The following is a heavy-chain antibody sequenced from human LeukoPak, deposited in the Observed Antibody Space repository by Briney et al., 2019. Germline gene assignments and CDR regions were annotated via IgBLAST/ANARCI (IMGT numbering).Heavy chain of an antibody. J-gene: IGHJ4*02. CDR3: AQTRSQQWLANDC. CDR1: GFTFSSYT. Sequence: GGSLRLSCAASGFTFSSYTMSWVRQAPGKGLEWLSSISANGGNIYYADSVKDHFTISRDNSKSTVYLQMNSLRAEDTAVYYCAQTRSQQWLANDCWGQGTLVTVSS. D-gene: IGHD6-19*01. CDR2: ISANGGNI. V-gene: IGHV3-23*01.